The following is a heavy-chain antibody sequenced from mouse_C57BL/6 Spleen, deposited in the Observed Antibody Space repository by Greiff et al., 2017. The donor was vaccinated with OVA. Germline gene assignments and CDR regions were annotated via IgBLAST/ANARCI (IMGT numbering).Heavy chain of an antibody. J-gene: IGHJ2*01. CDR1: GYTFTSYW. CDR2: IYPGSGST. D-gene: IGHD1-1*01. V-gene: IGHV1-55*01. CDR3: ARGTTVVAHYYFDY. Sequence: VQLQQPGAELVKPGASVKMSCKASGYTFTSYWITWVKQRPGQGLEWIGDIYPGSGSTNYNEKFKSKATLTVATSSSTAYMQLSSLTSEDSAVYYCARGTTVVAHYYFDYWGQGTTLTVSS.